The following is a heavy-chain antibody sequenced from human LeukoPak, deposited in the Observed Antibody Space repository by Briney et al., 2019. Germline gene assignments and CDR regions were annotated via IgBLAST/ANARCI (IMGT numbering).Heavy chain of an antibody. V-gene: IGHV3-53*01. CDR2: IYSGGGT. J-gene: IGHJ4*02. Sequence: PGGSLRLSCTASGFSVATNYMSWVRQAPGKGLEWVSVIYSGGGTYYADSVKGRFTLSRDNYKNTLSLYMNNLRAEDTAIYFCARGISDSTKWYGGFDYWGQGTLVTVSS. D-gene: IGHD6-13*01. CDR1: GFSVATNY. CDR3: ARGISDSTKWYGGFDY.